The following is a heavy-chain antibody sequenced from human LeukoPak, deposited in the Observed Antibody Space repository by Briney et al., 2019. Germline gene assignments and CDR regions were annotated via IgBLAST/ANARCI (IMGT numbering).Heavy chain of an antibody. J-gene: IGHJ5*02. D-gene: IGHD3-22*01. V-gene: IGHV4-39*07. CDR2: IYYSGST. CDR3: ARVFYYDSSGYYYLWDNWFDP. Sequence: SETLSLTCTVSGGSISSSSYYWGWIRQPPGKGLEWIGSIYYSGSTYYNPSLKSRVTISVDTSKNQFSLKLSSVTAADTAVYYCARVFYYDSSGYYYLWDNWFDPWGQGTLVTVSS. CDR1: GGSISSSSYY.